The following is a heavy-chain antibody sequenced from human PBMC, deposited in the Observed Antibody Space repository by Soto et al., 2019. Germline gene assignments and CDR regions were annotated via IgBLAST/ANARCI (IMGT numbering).Heavy chain of an antibody. CDR1: GGTFISYA. D-gene: IGHD6-19*01. Sequence: ASVKVSCKASGGTFISYAISWVRQAPGQGLEWMGGIIPIFGTANYAQKFQGRVTITADESTSTAYMELSSLRSEDTAVYYCARDWTLAVAGPSYYYYGMDVWGQGTTVTVSS. J-gene: IGHJ6*02. CDR3: ARDWTLAVAGPSYYYYGMDV. V-gene: IGHV1-69*13. CDR2: IIPIFGTA.